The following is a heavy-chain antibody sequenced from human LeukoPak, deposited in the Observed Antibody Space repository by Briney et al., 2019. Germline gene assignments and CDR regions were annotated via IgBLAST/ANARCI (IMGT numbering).Heavy chain of an antibody. CDR2: ISSGSGTI. CDR3: ARAPYYYDSSGYSMANYYYGMDV. CDR1: GFTFSTYS. Sequence: PGGSLRLSCAASGFTFSTYSMNWVRQAPGKGLEWVSYISSGSGTIRYADSVKGRFTISRDNSKNTLYLQMNSLRAEDTAVYYCARAPYYYDSSGYSMANYYYGMDVWGQGTTVTVSS. D-gene: IGHD3-22*01. J-gene: IGHJ6*02. V-gene: IGHV3-48*01.